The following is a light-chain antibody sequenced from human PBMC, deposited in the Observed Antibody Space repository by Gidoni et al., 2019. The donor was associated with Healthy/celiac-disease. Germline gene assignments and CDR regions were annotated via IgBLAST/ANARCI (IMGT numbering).Light chain of an antibody. CDR1: SSDGGGYNY. Sequence: QSALTQPASVSGSPGQSITISCTGTSSDGGGYNYVSWYQQHTGKAPTLMIYEVSTRPSGVSNRFSGSKSGNTASLTISGLQAEDEADYYCSSYTSSSTVVFGGGTKLTVL. CDR3: SSYTSSSTVV. J-gene: IGLJ2*01. V-gene: IGLV2-14*01. CDR2: EVS.